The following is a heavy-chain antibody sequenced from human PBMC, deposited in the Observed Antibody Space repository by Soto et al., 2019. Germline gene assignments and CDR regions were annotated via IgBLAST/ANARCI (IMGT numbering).Heavy chain of an antibody. J-gene: IGHJ4*02. Sequence: EVQLLESGGGLVQPGGSLRLSCSASGFIFRNYNMHWVRQAPGKGLEYVSGISSNGGSTFYADSVKGRFSISRDNSKNTLHLQTGSLRPEDMGTYYCARADYGTFDNWGQGTLVAVSS. D-gene: IGHD4-17*01. CDR3: ARADYGTFDN. V-gene: IGHV3-64*07. CDR2: ISSNGGST. CDR1: GFIFRNYN.